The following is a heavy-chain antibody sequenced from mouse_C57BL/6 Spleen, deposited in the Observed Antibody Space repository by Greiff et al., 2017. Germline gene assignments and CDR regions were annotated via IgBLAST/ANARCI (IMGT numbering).Heavy chain of an antibody. CDR3: ARSGDYSNVYYAMDY. Sequence: VQVVESGPELVKPGASVKISCKASGYAFSSSWMNWVKQRPGKSLEWIGRIYPGDGDTNYNGKFKGKATLTADKSSSTAYMQLSSLTSEDSAVYFCARSGDYSNVYYAMDYWGQGTSVTVSS. CDR1: GYAFSSSW. V-gene: IGHV1-82*01. J-gene: IGHJ4*01. D-gene: IGHD2-5*01. CDR2: IYPGDGDT.